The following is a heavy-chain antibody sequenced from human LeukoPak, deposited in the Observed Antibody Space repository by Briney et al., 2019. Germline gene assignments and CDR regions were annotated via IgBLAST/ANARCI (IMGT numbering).Heavy chain of an antibody. D-gene: IGHD6-13*01. CDR1: GYTFTSYG. V-gene: IGHV1-18*01. CDR2: ISAYNGNT. J-gene: IGHJ6*02. CDR3: ARDKWGRQQRNCGMDV. Sequence: ASVKVSCKASGYTFTSYGISWVRQAPGQGLEWMGWISAYNGNTNYAQKLQGRVTMTTDTSTSTAYMELRSLRSDDTAVYYCARDKWGRQQRNCGMDVWGQGTTVTVSS.